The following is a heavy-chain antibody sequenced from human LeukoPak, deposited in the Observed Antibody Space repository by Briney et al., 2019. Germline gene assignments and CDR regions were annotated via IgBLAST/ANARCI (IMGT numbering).Heavy chain of an antibody. CDR3: AKDPYGSGSYYAYNWFDP. D-gene: IGHD3-10*01. CDR1: GFTFSSYA. V-gene: IGHV3-23*01. J-gene: IGHJ5*02. Sequence: GGSLRLSCAASGFTFSSYAMSWVRQAPGKGLEWVSAISGSGGSTYYADFVKGRFTISRDNSKNTLYLQMNSLRAEDTAVYYCAKDPYGSGSYYAYNWFDPWGQGTLVTVSS. CDR2: ISGSGGST.